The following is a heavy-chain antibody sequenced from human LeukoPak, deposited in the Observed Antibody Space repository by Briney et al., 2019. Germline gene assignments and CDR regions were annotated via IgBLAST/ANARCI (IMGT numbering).Heavy chain of an antibody. V-gene: IGHV4-34*01. D-gene: IGHD6-13*01. CDR3: ASPMRQAAAGTKAQGRPAMDV. J-gene: IGHJ6*02. CDR2: INHSGST. Sequence: SELLSLTCDVYGGSFSGYSWSWIRQPPGKGLEWIGEINHSGSTYYNPSLKSRVTMSVDTSKNPFSLKLNSATAADTAVYYCASPMRQAAAGTKAQGRPAMDVWGQGTTVTVSS. CDR1: GGSFSGYS.